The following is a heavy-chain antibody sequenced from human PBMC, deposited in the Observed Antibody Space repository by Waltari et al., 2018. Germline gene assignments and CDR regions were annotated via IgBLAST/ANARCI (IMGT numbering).Heavy chain of an antibody. D-gene: IGHD3-10*01. CDR2: VSGRGIYI. Sequence: ELQLAEPGGGLVTPGESHRPPCEAPGFHPNDQQVDAVHQAQGTVLEGFSSVSGRGIYISSAESLQGRFTISRDNAKKSVYLQMNSLRAEETAIYYCAREGAGWLGELGDYFDLWGQGTLVAVSS. V-gene: IGHV3-21*02. CDR3: AREGAGWLGELGDYFDL. J-gene: IGHJ4*02. CDR1: GFHPNDQQ.